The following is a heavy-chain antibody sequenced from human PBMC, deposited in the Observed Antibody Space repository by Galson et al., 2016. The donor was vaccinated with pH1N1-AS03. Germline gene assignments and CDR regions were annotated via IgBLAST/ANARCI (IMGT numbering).Heavy chain of an antibody. V-gene: IGHV3-64D*06. Sequence: SLRLSCAAFGFTFRIHEMNWVRQAPGKGLEYVSAISGNVNNTYYTDSVKGRFTISRDNSKNTLYIQMSSLTAEDTAIYYCVKNRGYTYGYPNFDYWGQGTLVTVSS. CDR2: ISGNVNNT. CDR1: GFTFRIHE. J-gene: IGHJ4*02. D-gene: IGHD5-18*01. CDR3: VKNRGYTYGYPNFDY.